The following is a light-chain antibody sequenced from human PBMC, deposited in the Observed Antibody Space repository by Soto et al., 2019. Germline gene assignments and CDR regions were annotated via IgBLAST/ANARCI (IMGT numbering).Light chain of an antibody. J-gene: IGKJ2*01. CDR1: QSVASN. V-gene: IGKV3-15*01. CDR2: GAS. Sequence: EIVMTQSPASLSVSPGDGATLSCRASQSVASNVAWYQQKPGQGPRLLIHGASTRAVGVPARFSGSGSGTDFTLTINSLQSEDFAGYYCQQYHNWPPQYTFGQGTKLQI. CDR3: QQYHNWPPQYT.